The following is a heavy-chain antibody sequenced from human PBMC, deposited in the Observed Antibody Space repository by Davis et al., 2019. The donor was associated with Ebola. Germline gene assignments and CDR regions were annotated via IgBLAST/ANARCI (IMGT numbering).Heavy chain of an antibody. CDR1: GFTFDDYA. V-gene: IGHV3-9*01. Sequence: SLKISCAASGFTFDDYAMHWVRQAPGKGLEWVSGIRWNSGSIGYADSVKGRFTISRDNAKNSLYLQMNSLRAEDTAVYYCARDGTEGAFDIWGQGTMVTVSS. CDR2: IRWNSGSI. CDR3: ARDGTEGAFDI. J-gene: IGHJ3*02.